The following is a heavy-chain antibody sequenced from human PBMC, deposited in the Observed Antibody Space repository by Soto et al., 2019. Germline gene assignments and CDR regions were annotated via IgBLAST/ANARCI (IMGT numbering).Heavy chain of an antibody. CDR1: GYTFTSYG. Sequence: ASVKVSCKASGYTFTSYGISWVRQAPGQGLEWMGWISAYNGNTNYAQKLQGRVTMTTDTSTSTAYMELRSLRSDDTAVYYCARDGEALSGVGSNGMDVWGQGTTVTVSS. CDR2: ISAYNGNT. V-gene: IGHV1-18*01. CDR3: ARDGEALSGVGSNGMDV. J-gene: IGHJ6*01. D-gene: IGHD3-10*01.